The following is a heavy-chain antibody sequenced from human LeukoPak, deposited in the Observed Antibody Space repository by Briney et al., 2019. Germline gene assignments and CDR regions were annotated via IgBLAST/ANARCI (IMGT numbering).Heavy chain of an antibody. CDR3: ARDPYGDYVFDY. V-gene: IGHV3-23*01. J-gene: IGHJ4*02. Sequence: GGSLRVSCAASGFTFSSYAMSWVRQAPGKGLEWVSGISVSGVSTYYADSVKGRFTISRDNSKNTLYLQMNSLRAEDTALYYCARDPYGDYVFDYWGQGTLVTVSS. CDR2: ISVSGVST. CDR1: GFTFSSYA. D-gene: IGHD4-17*01.